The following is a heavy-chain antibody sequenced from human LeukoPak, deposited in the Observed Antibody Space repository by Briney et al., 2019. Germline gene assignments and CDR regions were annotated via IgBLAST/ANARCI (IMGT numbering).Heavy chain of an antibody. V-gene: IGHV1-2*02. D-gene: IGHD3-16*01. Sequence: GASVTVSCTASGYTFTGYYMHWVRQVPGQGLEWMGWINPNSGGTNYAQKFQGRVTMTRDTSISTAYMELRSLRSDDTAVYYCARDPRRRSFTLGYYYYGMDVWGQGTTVTVSS. CDR1: GYTFTGYY. J-gene: IGHJ6*02. CDR2: INPNSGGT. CDR3: ARDPRRRSFTLGYYYYGMDV.